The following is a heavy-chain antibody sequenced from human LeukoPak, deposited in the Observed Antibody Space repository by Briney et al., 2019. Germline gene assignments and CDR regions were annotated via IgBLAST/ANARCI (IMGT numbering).Heavy chain of an antibody. CDR3: ARDGYSSGNSFDP. Sequence: GGSLRLSCAASGFNFTTYGMHWVRQAPGKGLEWVSYISSSSSYTKYTDSVKGRFTISRDNAKNSLYLQMESLRADDTAVYYCARDGYSSGNSFDPWGQGTLVTVSS. D-gene: IGHD3-22*01. CDR1: GFNFTTYG. V-gene: IGHV3-21*05. CDR2: ISSSSSYT. J-gene: IGHJ5*02.